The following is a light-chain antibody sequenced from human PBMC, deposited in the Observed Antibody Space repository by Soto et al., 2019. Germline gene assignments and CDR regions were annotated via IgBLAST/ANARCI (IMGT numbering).Light chain of an antibody. Sequence: AIQMTQSPSSLSASVGDRVTITCRASQGIRNDLGWYQQKPGKAPRLLIDATSHLHSGVSSRFSGSGSGTDFTLTISSVQPEDFATYFCLQDYTVTFTFGQGTKLEVK. CDR3: LQDYTVTFT. J-gene: IGKJ2*01. V-gene: IGKV1-6*01. CDR1: QGIRND. CDR2: ATS.